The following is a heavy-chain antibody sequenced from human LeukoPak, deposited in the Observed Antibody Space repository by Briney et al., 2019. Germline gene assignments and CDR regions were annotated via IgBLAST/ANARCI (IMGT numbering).Heavy chain of an antibody. Sequence: PGGSLRLSCAASGFAFGTFAMSWVRQAPGKGLEWVSGISATGGSTYYADSVKGRFTISRDNSKNTVILQMSSLRLEDTALYYCAKRHCRGGTCYSDSYYLDVWGKGTTVTVSS. CDR2: ISATGGST. D-gene: IGHD2-15*01. V-gene: IGHV3-23*01. J-gene: IGHJ6*03. CDR1: GFAFGTFA. CDR3: AKRHCRGGTCYSDSYYLDV.